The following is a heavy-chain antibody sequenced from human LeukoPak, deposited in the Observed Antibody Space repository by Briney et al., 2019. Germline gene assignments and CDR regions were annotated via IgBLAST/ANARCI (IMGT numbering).Heavy chain of an antibody. D-gene: IGHD5-18*01. Sequence: KSSETLSLTCTVSGGSISSYYWSWIRQPPGKGLEWIGYIYYSGSTNYNPSPKSRVTISVDTSKNQFSLKLSSVTAADTAVYYCARGLGGYSYGITNNWFDPWGQGTLVTVSS. CDR2: IYYSGST. J-gene: IGHJ5*02. CDR1: GGSISSYY. CDR3: ARGLGGYSYGITNNWFDP. V-gene: IGHV4-59*01.